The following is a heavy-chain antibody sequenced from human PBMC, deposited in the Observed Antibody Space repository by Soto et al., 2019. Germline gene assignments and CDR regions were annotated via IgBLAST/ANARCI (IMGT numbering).Heavy chain of an antibody. Sequence: GGSLRLSCAASGFTFSDYYMSWIRQAPGKGLEWVSYISSSSSYTNYADSVKGRFTISRDNAKNSLYLQMNSLRAEDTAVYYCARDELSSGYYLYYYYGMDVWGQGTTVTVSS. J-gene: IGHJ6*02. V-gene: IGHV3-11*06. CDR3: ARDELSSGYYLYYYYGMDV. CDR2: ISSSSSYT. CDR1: GFTFSDYY. D-gene: IGHD3-22*01.